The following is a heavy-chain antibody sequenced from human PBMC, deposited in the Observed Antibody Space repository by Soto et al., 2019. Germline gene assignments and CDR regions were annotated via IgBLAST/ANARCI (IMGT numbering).Heavy chain of an antibody. V-gene: IGHV4-39*01. D-gene: IGHD4-17*01. CDR2: IYYSGSA. CDR1: GGSISSSTYY. Sequence: HLQLQESGPGLVKPSETLSLTCTVSGGSISSSTYYWGWIRQPPGKGLEWIGMIYYSGSAYYNPSLKSRVTISIDTSKNQFSLRLSSVTAADTAVYYCARHGVDYGDYASYYYYGMDVWGRGTTVTVSS. CDR3: ARHGVDYGDYASYYYYGMDV. J-gene: IGHJ6*02.